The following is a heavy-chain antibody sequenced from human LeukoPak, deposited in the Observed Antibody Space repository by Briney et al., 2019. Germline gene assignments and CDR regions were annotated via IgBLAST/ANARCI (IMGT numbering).Heavy chain of an antibody. J-gene: IGHJ3*01. D-gene: IGHD1-26*01. CDR3: ARVIGWDEPFDL. CDR2: INTDGSST. V-gene: IGHV3-74*01. Sequence: GGSLRLSCAASGFTLSNYWIHWVRQAPGKGLVWVSRINTDGSSTNYADSVRGRFTVSRDNAKNTLYLQMNSLRVEDTAVYYCARVIGWDEPFDLWGHGTLVTVSS. CDR1: GFTLSNYW.